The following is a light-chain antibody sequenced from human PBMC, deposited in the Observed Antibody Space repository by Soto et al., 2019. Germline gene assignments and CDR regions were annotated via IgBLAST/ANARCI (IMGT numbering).Light chain of an antibody. CDR3: QQYGSSLRLT. J-gene: IGKJ4*01. CDR2: GAS. V-gene: IGKV3-20*01. Sequence: EIVLTQSPGTLSLSPGERATLSCRASQSVSSSYLAWYQQKPGQAPRLLIYGASSRATGIPDRFSGSGSGTDFNLTISRLEPEDFAVYYCQQYGSSLRLTFGGGTKVKIK. CDR1: QSVSSSY.